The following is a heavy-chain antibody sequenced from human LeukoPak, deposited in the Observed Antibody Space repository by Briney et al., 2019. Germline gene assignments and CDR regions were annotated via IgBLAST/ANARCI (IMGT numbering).Heavy chain of an antibody. CDR2: FYYSGST. CDR3: ARYVDVVATSDAFDI. CDR1: GGSISSYY. J-gene: IGHJ3*02. Sequence: PETLSLTCTVSGGSISSYYWSWIRQPPGKGLEWIGYFYYSGSTNYNPSLKSRVTMSVDTSKNQFSLKLSSVTAADTAVYYCARYVDVVATSDAFDIWGQGTMVTVSS. D-gene: IGHD5-12*01. V-gene: IGHV4-59*01.